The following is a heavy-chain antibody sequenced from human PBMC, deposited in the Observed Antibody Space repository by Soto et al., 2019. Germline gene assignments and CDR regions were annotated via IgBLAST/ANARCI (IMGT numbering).Heavy chain of an antibody. CDR3: ARVRVTRGPLDFFDV. D-gene: IGHD1-1*01. J-gene: IGHJ4*02. V-gene: IGHV4-30-2*01. CDR1: GGSITSDDFC. Sequence: KASETLSLTCAVSGGSITSDDFCWSWIRQAPGRGLEWIGYIFHRGNTNYNPSLKSRLTLSVDRSKNQFSLNLTSVTGADTAVYYCARVRVTRGPLDFFDVWGQGALVTVSS. CDR2: IFHRGNT.